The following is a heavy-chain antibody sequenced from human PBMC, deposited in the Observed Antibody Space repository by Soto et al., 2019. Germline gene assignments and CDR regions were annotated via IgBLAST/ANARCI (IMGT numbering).Heavy chain of an antibody. V-gene: IGHV3-33*01. J-gene: IGHJ4*01. Sequence: LRLSCPPPGFTISRYGIHSDRQTPGDGFGWVALLWSDGIRKVYVDSVKGRFSNSRDNSKITLDLQRNSLRAEDTAVYYCASDDVNQANAFDYWG. D-gene: IGHD2-8*01. CDR1: GFTISRYG. CDR2: LWSDGIRK. CDR3: ASDDVNQANAFDY.